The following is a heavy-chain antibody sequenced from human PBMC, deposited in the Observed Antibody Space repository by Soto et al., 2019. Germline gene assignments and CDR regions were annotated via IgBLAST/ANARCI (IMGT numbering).Heavy chain of an antibody. J-gene: IGHJ4*02. CDR3: ARIHYYDSRGYYSTVDS. Sequence: PSETLSLTCTVSGGSISRGGYYWSWIRQRPGKGLEWIGHIYYSGSTYYNPSLKSRIAISVDKSQKQFSLKLNSVTAADTAVYYCARIHYYDSRGYYSTVDSWGPGTLVT. D-gene: IGHD3-22*01. CDR2: IYYSGST. V-gene: IGHV4-31*03. CDR1: GGSISRGGYY.